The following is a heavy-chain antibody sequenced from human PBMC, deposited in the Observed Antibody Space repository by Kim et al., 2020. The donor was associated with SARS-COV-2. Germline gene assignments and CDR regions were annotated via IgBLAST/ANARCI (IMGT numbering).Heavy chain of an antibody. CDR3: ARDLGELGAFDI. D-gene: IGHD1-7*01. V-gene: IGHV4-30-4*01. CDR1: GGSISSGDYY. CDR2: IYYSGST. Sequence: SETLSLTCTVSGGSISSGDYYWSWIRQPPGKGLEWIGYIYYSGSTYYNPSLKSRVTISVDTSKNQFSLKLSSVTAADTAVYYCARDLGELGAFDIWGQGTMVTVSS. J-gene: IGHJ3*02.